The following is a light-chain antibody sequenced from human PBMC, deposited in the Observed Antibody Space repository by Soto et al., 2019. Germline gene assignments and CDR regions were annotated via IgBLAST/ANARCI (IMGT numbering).Light chain of an antibody. CDR1: QSVSSNY. Sequence: EIVLTQSPGTLSSSPGERATLSCRASQSVSSNYLAWYQQTPGQAPRLLIYGASSRATGIPDRISGSGSGTDFTLTISSLEPEDFALYYCHQDGSLPLTSGGGTKVEIK. J-gene: IGKJ4*01. CDR2: GAS. V-gene: IGKV3-20*01. CDR3: HQDGSLPLT.